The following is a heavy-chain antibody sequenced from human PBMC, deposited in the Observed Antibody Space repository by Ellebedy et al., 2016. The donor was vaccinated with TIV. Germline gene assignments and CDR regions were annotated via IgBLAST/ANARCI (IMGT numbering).Heavy chain of an antibody. Sequence: GGSLRLSXEASGFTFSIYSMNWVRQAPGKGLEWVSYFSRSGNSVRYADSVNGRFTVSRDNARNSLYLQMNSLREEDTAVYYCARSDSGGYKDDAFDVWGQGTTVTVSS. D-gene: IGHD5-12*01. CDR1: GFTFSIYS. V-gene: IGHV3-48*02. CDR2: FSRSGNSV. J-gene: IGHJ3*01. CDR3: ARSDSGGYKDDAFDV.